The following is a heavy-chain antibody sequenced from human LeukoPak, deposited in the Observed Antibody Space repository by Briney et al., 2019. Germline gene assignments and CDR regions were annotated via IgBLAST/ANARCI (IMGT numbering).Heavy chain of an antibody. J-gene: IGHJ1*01. CDR2: ISGSGGST. CDR3: AKDRVPAAIIAEYFQH. V-gene: IGHV3-23*01. D-gene: IGHD2-2*01. CDR1: GFTFSSYA. Sequence: PGGSLRLSCAAPGFTFSSYAMSWARQAPGKGLEWVSAISGSGGSTYYADSVKGRFTISRDNSKNTLYLQMNSLRAEDTAVYYCAKDRVPAAIIAEYFQHWGQGTLVTVSP.